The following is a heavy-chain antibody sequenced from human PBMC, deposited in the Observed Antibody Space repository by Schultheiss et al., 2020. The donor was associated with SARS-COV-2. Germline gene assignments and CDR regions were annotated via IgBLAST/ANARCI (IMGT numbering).Heavy chain of an antibody. CDR2: IYPGDSDT. D-gene: IGHD3-10*01. CDR3: ARHTMVRAVITPIDY. CDR1: GYSFTSYW. J-gene: IGHJ4*02. V-gene: IGHV5-51*01. Sequence: GESLKISCKGSGYSFTSYWIGWVRQMPGKGLEWMGIIYPGDSDTRYSPSFQGQVTISADKSISTAYLQWSSLKASDTAMYYCARHTMVRAVITPIDYWGQGTLVTVSS.